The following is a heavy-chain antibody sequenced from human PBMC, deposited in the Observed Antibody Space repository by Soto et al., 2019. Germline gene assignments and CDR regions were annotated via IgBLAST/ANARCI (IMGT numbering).Heavy chain of an antibody. CDR1: GFSLSNARMG. V-gene: IGHV2-26*01. CDR2: IFSNDEK. J-gene: IGHJ6*02. Sequence: QVTLKESGPVLVKPTETLTLTCTVSGFSLSNARMGVSWIRQPPGKALEWLAHIFSNDEKSYSTSLKSRLTISKHTSKSQVVLTMTNMDPVDTATYYCARTRVRPHQRDDYGMDVWGQGTTVTVSS. CDR3: ARTRVRPHQRDDYGMDV. D-gene: IGHD2-21*02.